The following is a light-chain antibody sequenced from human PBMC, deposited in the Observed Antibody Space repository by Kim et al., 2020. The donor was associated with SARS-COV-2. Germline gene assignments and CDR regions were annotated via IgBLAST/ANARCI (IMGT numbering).Light chain of an antibody. CDR1: QRVSS. V-gene: IGKV3-20*01. CDR3: QQHGSLPIT. J-gene: IGKJ5*01. CDR2: GAF. Sequence: EIVLTQSPGTLSLSPGERATLFCRASQRVSSIAWYQQKPGQAPSLLIYGAFTRATGIPDRFSGSGSGTDFTLTISRLEPDDFAVYFCQQHGSLPITFDQGIRLEI.